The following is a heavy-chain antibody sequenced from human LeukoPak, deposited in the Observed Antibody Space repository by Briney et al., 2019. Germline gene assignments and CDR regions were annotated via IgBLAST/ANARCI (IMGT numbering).Heavy chain of an antibody. D-gene: IGHD4-17*01. CDR1: GYTFTTYH. Sequence: GASVKVSCKTSGYTFTTYHINWVRQATGQGLEWLGWVNPYSGDRGYAQKFQGRLSITSDTSISTAYMELGSLRSDDTAVYCCARTTSLTASGYDYWGKGTLVTVS. CDR2: VNPYSGDR. V-gene: IGHV1-8*03. CDR3: ARTTSLTASGYDY. J-gene: IGHJ4*02.